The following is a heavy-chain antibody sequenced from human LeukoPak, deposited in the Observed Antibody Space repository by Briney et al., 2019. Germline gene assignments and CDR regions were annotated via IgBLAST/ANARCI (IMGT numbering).Heavy chain of an antibody. D-gene: IGHD6-13*01. CDR3: ARHYASGIPVVTQNWFDP. CDR1: GFSFTSYW. CDR2: IYPGDSDT. J-gene: IGHJ5*02. V-gene: IGHV5-51*01. Sequence: GESLKISCKGSGFSFTSYWIGWVRQMPGKGLEWMGIIYPGDSDTRYSPSFQGQVTISADKSISTAYLQWSSLKASDTAMYYCARHYASGIPVVTQNWFDPWGQGTLVTVSS.